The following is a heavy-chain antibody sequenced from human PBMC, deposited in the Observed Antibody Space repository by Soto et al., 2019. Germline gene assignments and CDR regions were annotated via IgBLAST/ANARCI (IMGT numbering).Heavy chain of an antibody. J-gene: IGHJ3*02. V-gene: IGHV3-33*01. CDR1: GFTFSSYG. CDR2: IWYDGSNK. D-gene: IGHD1-1*01. CDR3: ARERDMERLRMSFDI. Sequence: GGSLRLSCAASGFTFSSYGMHWVRQAPGKGLEWVAVIWYDGSNKYYADSVKGRFTISRDNSKNTLYLQMNSLRAEDTAVYYCARERDMERLRMSFDIWGQGTMVT.